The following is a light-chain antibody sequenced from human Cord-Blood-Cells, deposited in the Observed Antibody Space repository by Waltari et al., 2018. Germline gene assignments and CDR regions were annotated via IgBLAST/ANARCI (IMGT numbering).Light chain of an antibody. CDR2: NAS. J-gene: IGKJ2*03. V-gene: IGKV3-11*01. Sequence: EIVLRQSPATLSLSPGERATPSCRASQRVSSYLAWYQQKPGQAPRLLIYNASNSATGIPARFSGSGSGTDFTLTISSLEPEDFAVYYCQQRSNWLKYSFGQGTKLEIK. CDR3: QQRSNWLKYS. CDR1: QRVSSY.